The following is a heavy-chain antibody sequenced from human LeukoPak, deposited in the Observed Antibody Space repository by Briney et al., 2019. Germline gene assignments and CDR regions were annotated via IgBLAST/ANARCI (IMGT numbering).Heavy chain of an antibody. CDR1: GGSVSSGSYY. J-gene: IGHJ4*02. Sequence: PSETLSLTCTVSGGSVSSGSYYWSWIRQPPGKGLEWIGYIYYSGSTNYNPSLKSRVTISVDTSKNQFSLKLSSVTAADTAVYYCARDRSEGYYFDYWGQGTLVTVSS. CDR2: IYYSGST. V-gene: IGHV4-61*01. CDR3: ARDRSEGYYFDY.